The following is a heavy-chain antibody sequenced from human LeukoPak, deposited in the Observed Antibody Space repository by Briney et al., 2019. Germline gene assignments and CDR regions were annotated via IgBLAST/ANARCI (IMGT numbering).Heavy chain of an antibody. J-gene: IGHJ4*02. CDR3: ARARGSSGWPGDFDY. CDR2: IYSGGST. V-gene: IGHV3-66*02. D-gene: IGHD6-19*01. Sequence: GGSLRLSCAASGFTVSSNYMSWVRQAPGKGLEWVSVIYSGGSTYYADSVKGRFTISRDNSKNTLYLQMGSLRAEDMAVYYCARARGSSGWPGDFDYWGQGTLVTVSS. CDR1: GFTVSSNY.